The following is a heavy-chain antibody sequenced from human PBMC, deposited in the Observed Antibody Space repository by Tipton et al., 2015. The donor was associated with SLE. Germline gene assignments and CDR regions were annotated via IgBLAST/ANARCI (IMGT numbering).Heavy chain of an antibody. D-gene: IGHD3-16*01. V-gene: IGHV4-59*01. CDR3: ARDGGTLDY. Sequence: TLSLTCTVSGGSISSYYWSWIRQPPGKGLEWIGEINHSGSTNYNPSLKSRVTISVDTSKNQFSLKLSSVTAADTAVYYCARDGGTLDYWGQGTLVTVSS. CDR1: GGSISSYY. CDR2: INHSGST. J-gene: IGHJ4*02.